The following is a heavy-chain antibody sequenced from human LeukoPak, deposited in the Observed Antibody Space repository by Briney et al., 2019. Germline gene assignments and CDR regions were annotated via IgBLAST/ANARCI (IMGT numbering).Heavy chain of an antibody. V-gene: IGHV1-18*01. CDR3: ARVSRAAAAEPPVDY. Sequence: ASVKVSCKASGYTFTSYGISWVRQAPGQGLEWMGWISAYNGNTNYAQKLQGRVTMTTDTSTSTAYMELRSLRSDDTAVYYCARVSRAAAAEPPVDYWGRGTLVTVSS. CDR1: GYTFTSYG. J-gene: IGHJ4*02. D-gene: IGHD6-13*01. CDR2: ISAYNGNT.